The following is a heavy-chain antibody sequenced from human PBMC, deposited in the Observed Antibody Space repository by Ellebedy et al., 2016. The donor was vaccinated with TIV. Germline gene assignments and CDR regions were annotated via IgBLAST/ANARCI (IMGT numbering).Heavy chain of an antibody. CDR3: AREFAVALYYYGMDV. V-gene: IGHV1-2*02. CDR1: GYTFTGYY. CDR2: INPNSGGT. D-gene: IGHD6-19*01. Sequence: ASVKVSCKASGYTFTGYYMHWVRQAPGQGLEWMGWINPNSGGTNYAQKFQGRVTMTRDTSISTAYMELSSLRSEDTAVYYCAREFAVALYYYGMDVWGQGTTVTVSS. J-gene: IGHJ6*02.